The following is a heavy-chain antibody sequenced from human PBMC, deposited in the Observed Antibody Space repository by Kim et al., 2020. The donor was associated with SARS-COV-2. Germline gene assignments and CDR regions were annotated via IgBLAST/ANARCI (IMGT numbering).Heavy chain of an antibody. CDR3: ARGWTTMVRGVFYYYGMDV. CDR2: IKEDGSEK. J-gene: IGHJ6*02. D-gene: IGHD3-10*01. Sequence: GGSLRLSCAASGFTFSTYWMSWVRQAPGKGLEWVANIKEDGSEKYYVDSVKGRFTISRDNAKKSLYLQMNSLRADDTAVYYCARGWTTMVRGVFYYYGMDVWGQGTTVTVSS. V-gene: IGHV3-7*03. CDR1: GFTFSTYW.